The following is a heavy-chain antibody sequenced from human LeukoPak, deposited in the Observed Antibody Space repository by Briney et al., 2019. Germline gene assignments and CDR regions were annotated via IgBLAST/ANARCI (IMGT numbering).Heavy chain of an antibody. J-gene: IGHJ5*02. D-gene: IGHD2-21*01. Sequence: PGGSLRLSCTASGFTFSSYAMSWVRQAPGKGLEWVSGISGSGGSTYHADSVKGRFTISRDNSKNTLYLQMNSLRAEDTAVYYCAKDLLCVGGDCYIPWFDPWGQGTLVTVSS. CDR1: GFTFSSYA. CDR3: AKDLLCVGGDCYIPWFDP. V-gene: IGHV3-23*01. CDR2: ISGSGGST.